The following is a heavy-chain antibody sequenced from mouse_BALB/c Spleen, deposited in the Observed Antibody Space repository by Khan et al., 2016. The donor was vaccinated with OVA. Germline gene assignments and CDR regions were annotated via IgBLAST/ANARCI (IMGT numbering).Heavy chain of an antibody. Sequence: QMQLEESGAELVKAVASVKMSCKASGYTFTSYWMHWVKQRLGQGLEWFAETNPTNGRTYYNEKFKSKATLTVDKSSSTAYMLLSGPTFEDSAVYYCARIKKIVATYFDYWGQGTTLTVSS. J-gene: IGHJ2*01. CDR2: TNPTNGRT. CDR3: ARIKKIVATYFDY. V-gene: IGHV1S81*02. CDR1: GYTFTSYW. D-gene: IGHD1-1*01.